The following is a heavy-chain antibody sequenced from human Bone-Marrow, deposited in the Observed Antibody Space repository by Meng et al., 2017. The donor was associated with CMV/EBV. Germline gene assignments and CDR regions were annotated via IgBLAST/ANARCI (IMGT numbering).Heavy chain of an antibody. J-gene: IGHJ6*02. CDR3: AREVTMVRGVCYYYGMDV. CDR1: GGSVSSGSYY. Sequence: SETLSLTCTVSGGSVSSGSYYWSWIRQPPGKGLEWIGYIYYSGSTNYNPSLKSRVTISVDTSKNQFPLKLSSVTAADTAVYYCAREVTMVRGVCYYYGMDVWGQGTTVTVYS. V-gene: IGHV4-61*01. D-gene: IGHD3-10*01. CDR2: IYYSGST.